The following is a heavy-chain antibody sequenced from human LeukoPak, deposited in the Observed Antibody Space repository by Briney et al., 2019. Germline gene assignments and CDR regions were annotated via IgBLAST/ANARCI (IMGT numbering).Heavy chain of an antibody. D-gene: IGHD3-22*01. CDR3: ARRWTYFDSSGYVPYYIDY. Sequence: SETLSLTCAVYGASFRGYFWSWIRQPPGKGLEWIGEINHSGSINYKSSLKSRVTISVDTSKNQFSLKLSSVSAADTAVYYCARRWTYFDSSGYVPYYIDYWGQGTLVTVSS. V-gene: IGHV4-34*01. CDR2: INHSGSI. J-gene: IGHJ4*02. CDR1: GASFRGYF.